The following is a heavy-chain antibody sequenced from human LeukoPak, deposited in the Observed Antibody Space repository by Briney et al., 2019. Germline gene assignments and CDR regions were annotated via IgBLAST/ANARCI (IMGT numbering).Heavy chain of an antibody. CDR1: GFTFSSYW. D-gene: IGHD5-18*01. J-gene: IGHJ4*02. Sequence: PGGSLRLSCAASGFTFSSYWMYWVRQASGKGLVWGSHINNDGSSTNYADSVKGRFTISRDNAKNTLYLQMNSLRAEDTAVYYCARVPNTAKLDYWGQGTLVTVSS. CDR2: INNDGSST. V-gene: IGHV3-74*01. CDR3: ARVPNTAKLDY.